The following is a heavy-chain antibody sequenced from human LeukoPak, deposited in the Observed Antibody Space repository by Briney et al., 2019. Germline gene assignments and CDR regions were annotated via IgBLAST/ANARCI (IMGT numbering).Heavy chain of an antibody. V-gene: IGHV4-34*01. Sequence: KPSETLSLTCAVYGGSFSGYYWSWIRQPPGKGLEWMGEINHSGSTNYNPSLKSRVTISVDTSKNQFSLKLSSVTAADTAVYYCARGRLTITMVRGVIGLWYYYYMDVWGKGTTVTVSS. CDR2: INHSGST. CDR1: GGSFSGYY. J-gene: IGHJ6*03. D-gene: IGHD3-10*01. CDR3: ARGRLTITMVRGVIGLWYYYYMDV.